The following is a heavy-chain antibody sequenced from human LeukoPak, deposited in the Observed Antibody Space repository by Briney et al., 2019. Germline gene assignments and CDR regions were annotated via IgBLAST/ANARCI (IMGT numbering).Heavy chain of an antibody. CDR3: ARVGGAYSSSWYSHYYYYMDV. V-gene: IGHV3-21*01. D-gene: IGHD6-13*01. Sequence: GGSLRLSCAASGFTFSSYSMSWVRQAPGKGLEWVSYISSSNKYIYYADSVKGRFTISRDNAKNSLYLQMNSLRAEDTAVYYCARVGGAYSSSWYSHYYYYMDVWGKGTTVTISS. CDR2: ISSSNKYI. CDR1: GFTFSSYS. J-gene: IGHJ6*03.